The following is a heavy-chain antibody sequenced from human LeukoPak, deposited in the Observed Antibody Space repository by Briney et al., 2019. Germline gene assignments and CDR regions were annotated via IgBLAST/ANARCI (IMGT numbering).Heavy chain of an antibody. J-gene: IGHJ4*02. V-gene: IGHV4-30-4*01. Sequence: SETLSLTCTVSGGSISSGDYYWSWIRQPPGKGLEWIGYIYYSGSTYYNPSLKSRVTISVDTSKNQFSLKLSSVTAADTAVYYCARADRTATAYCSGGSCYSGWYFDYWGQGTLVTVSS. D-gene: IGHD2-15*01. CDR3: ARADRTATAYCSGGSCYSGWYFDY. CDR1: GGSISSGDYY. CDR2: IYYSGST.